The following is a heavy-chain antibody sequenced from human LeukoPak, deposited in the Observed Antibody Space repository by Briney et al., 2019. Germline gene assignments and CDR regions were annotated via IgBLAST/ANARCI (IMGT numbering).Heavy chain of an antibody. Sequence: GESLKISCKGSGYSFTSCWISWVRQMPGKGLEWMGVINPGNSDTRYSPSFQGQVTISADKSITTAYLQWSSLKASDTAMYYCARLRWAAGDGYYFDYWGQGTPVTVSS. CDR2: INPGNSDT. CDR1: GYSFTSCW. CDR3: ARLRWAAGDGYYFDY. V-gene: IGHV5-51*01. J-gene: IGHJ4*02. D-gene: IGHD6-13*01.